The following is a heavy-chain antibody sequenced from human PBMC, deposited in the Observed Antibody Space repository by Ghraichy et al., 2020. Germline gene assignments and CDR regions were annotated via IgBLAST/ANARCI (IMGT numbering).Heavy chain of an antibody. CDR2: ISAYNGNT. V-gene: IGHV1-18*01. CDR1: GYTFTSYG. J-gene: IGHJ5*02. D-gene: IGHD2-8*02. Sequence: ASVKVSCKASGYTFTSYGISWVRQAPGQGLEWMGWISAYNGNTNYAQKLQGRVTMTTDTSTSTAYMELRSLRSDDTAVYYCARVGSYCTGGVCYRDNWFDPWGQGTLVTVSS. CDR3: ARVGSYCTGGVCYRDNWFDP.